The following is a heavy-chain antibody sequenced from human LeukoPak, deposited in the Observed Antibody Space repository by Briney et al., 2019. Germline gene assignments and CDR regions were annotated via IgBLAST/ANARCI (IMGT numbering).Heavy chain of an antibody. V-gene: IGHV3-11*01. D-gene: IGHD3-16*02. J-gene: IGHJ3*02. CDR2: ISSGSTI. CDR1: GFTFSDYY. Sequence: PGGSLRLSCAASGFTFSDYYMSWIRQAPGKGLEWVSYISSGSTIYYADSVKGRFTISRDNAKNSLYLQMNSLRAEDTAVYYCVREYYVWGSYRDDAFDIWGQGTMVTVSS. CDR3: VREYYVWGSYRDDAFDI.